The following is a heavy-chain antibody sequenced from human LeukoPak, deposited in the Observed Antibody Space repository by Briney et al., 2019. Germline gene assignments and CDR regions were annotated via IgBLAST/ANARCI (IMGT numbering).Heavy chain of an antibody. V-gene: IGHV4-38-2*02. J-gene: IGHJ6*03. Sequence: SETLSLTCTVSGYSISSGYYWGWIRQPPGKGLEWIGSIYHSGSTYYNPSLKSRVTISVDTSKNQFSLKLSSVTAADTAVYYCVLSYGASYYYYYMDVWGKGTTVTVSS. CDR3: VLSYGASYYYYYMDV. D-gene: IGHD4-17*01. CDR2: IYHSGST. CDR1: GYSISSGYY.